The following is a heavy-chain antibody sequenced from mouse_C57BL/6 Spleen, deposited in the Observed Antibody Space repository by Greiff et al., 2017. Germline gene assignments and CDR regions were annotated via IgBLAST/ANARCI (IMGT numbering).Heavy chain of an antibody. V-gene: IGHV1-74*01. Sequence: VQLQQPGAELVKPGASVKVSCKASGYTFTSYWMHWVKQRPGQGLEWIGRIHPSDSDTNYNQKFKGKSTLTVDKSSSTAYMQLSSLTSEDSAVYYCAICGFITTVVAYPYWYFDVWGTGTTVTVSS. CDR2: IHPSDSDT. J-gene: IGHJ1*03. CDR1: GYTFTSYW. CDR3: AICGFITTVVAYPYWYFDV. D-gene: IGHD1-1*01.